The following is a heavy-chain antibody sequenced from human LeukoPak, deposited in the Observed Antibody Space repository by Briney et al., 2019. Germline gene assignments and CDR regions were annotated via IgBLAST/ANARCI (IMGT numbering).Heavy chain of an antibody. CDR2: ICYGGNT. D-gene: IGHD2-15*01. Sequence: SETLSLTCTVSGGSISSYYWSWIRQPPGKGLEWIGYICYGGNTNYSPSLKSRVTISVDTSKNQFSLRLTSVTAADTAVYYCATAASVVANFDNWGQGTLVTVSS. J-gene: IGHJ4*02. CDR1: GGSISSYY. CDR3: ATAASVVANFDN. V-gene: IGHV4-59*01.